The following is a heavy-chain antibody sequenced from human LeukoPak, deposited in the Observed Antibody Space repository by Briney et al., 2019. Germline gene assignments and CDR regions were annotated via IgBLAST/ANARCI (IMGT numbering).Heavy chain of an antibody. CDR2: ITHNGGT. D-gene: IGHD1-26*01. J-gene: IGHJ6*03. V-gene: IGHV4-34*01. Sequence: SETLSLTCAVYGGSFRGYFWGWLRQTPGKGLEWLGEITHNGGTNYMPSLSGRVSVFQDVSKNQFSLKLSSVTAADTGVYYCARGNSGSHWGDHYFYMDVWGKGTTVIVSS. CDR3: ARGNSGSHWGDHYFYMDV. CDR1: GGSFRGYF.